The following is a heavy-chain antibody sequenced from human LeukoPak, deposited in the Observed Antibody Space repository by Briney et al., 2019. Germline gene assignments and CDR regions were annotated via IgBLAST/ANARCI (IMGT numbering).Heavy chain of an antibody. Sequence: PSETLSLTCAVYGGSFSGYYWSWIRQPPGKGLEWIGEINHSGSTNYNPSLRSRVTISVDTSKNQFSLKLTSVTAADTAVYYCARDLSWVTTKLRHGGTTLGYWGQGTLVTVSS. CDR1: GGSFSGYY. D-gene: IGHD2/OR15-2a*01. CDR2: INHSGST. J-gene: IGHJ4*02. CDR3: ARDLSWVTTKLRHGGTTLGY. V-gene: IGHV4-34*01.